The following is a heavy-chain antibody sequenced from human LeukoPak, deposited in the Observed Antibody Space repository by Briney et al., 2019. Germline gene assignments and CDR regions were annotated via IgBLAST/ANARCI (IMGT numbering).Heavy chain of an antibody. J-gene: IGHJ6*03. D-gene: IGHD3-10*01. CDR3: ARGLFNYYYYYYMDV. Sequence: SETLSLTCAVYGGSFSGYYWSWIRQPPGKGLEWIGEINHSGSTNYNPSLKSRVTISVDASKNQFSLKLSSVTAADTAVYYCARGLFNYYYYYYMDVWGKGTTVTVSS. CDR1: GGSFSGYY. CDR2: INHSGST. V-gene: IGHV4-34*01.